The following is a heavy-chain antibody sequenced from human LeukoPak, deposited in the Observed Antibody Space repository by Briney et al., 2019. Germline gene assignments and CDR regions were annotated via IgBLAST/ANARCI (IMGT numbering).Heavy chain of an antibody. Sequence: GGSLRLSCAASGFTVSSTYMSWVRQAPGKGLEWVSVIYSGGSTYYADSVKGRFTISRDNSKNTLYLQMNSLRAEDTAVYYCARGITGMYYYDPWGQGTLVTVSS. CDR2: IYSGGST. J-gene: IGHJ5*02. V-gene: IGHV3-66*01. CDR3: ARGITGMYYYDP. D-gene: IGHD3-10*01. CDR1: GFTVSSTY.